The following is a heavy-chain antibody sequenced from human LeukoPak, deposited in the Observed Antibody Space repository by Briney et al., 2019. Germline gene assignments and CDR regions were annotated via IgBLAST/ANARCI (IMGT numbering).Heavy chain of an antibody. Sequence: SETLSLTCAVYGGSFSTYYWGWIRQSPGKGLEWIAEINHRGDTNYNPSVKSRVTISVDTSKNQFSLKVRSLTAADTAVYYCARGPTISETGSFDYWGQGTLVTVSS. CDR2: INHRGDT. CDR3: ARGPTISETGSFDY. D-gene: IGHD1-1*01. V-gene: IGHV4-34*01. CDR1: GGSFSTYY. J-gene: IGHJ4*03.